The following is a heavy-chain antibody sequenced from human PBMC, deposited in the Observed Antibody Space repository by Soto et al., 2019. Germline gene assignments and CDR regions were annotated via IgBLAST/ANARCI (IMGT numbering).Heavy chain of an antibody. J-gene: IGHJ4*02. CDR1: GASITGSFF. CDR3: ARGMTPPGAPAWYYFDS. CDR2: FSLSGTT. V-gene: IGHV4-4*07. Sequence: KTSETLSLTCTVSGASITGSFFWSWIRQPAGKGLEWIGRFSLSGTTNYNPSLRSRVTMSADVSKNQFSLRLTSVTAADTALYYCARGMTPPGAPAWYYFDSWGQGTLVTAPQ. D-gene: IGHD2-8*02.